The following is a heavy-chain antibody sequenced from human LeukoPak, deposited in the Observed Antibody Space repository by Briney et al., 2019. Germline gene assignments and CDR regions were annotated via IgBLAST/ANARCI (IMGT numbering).Heavy chain of an antibody. CDR1: GFTFFTYS. V-gene: IGHV3-30-3*01. CDR3: ARSYGSANYALDY. D-gene: IGHD3-10*01. Sequence: GGSLRLSCTASGFTFFTYSMHWVRQAPGKGLEWVALISYDGSNTYHADSVKGRFTISRDDSKNTLYLQMNSLRPEDTAVYYCARSYGSANYALDYWGQGTLVTVSS. J-gene: IGHJ4*02. CDR2: ISYDGSNT.